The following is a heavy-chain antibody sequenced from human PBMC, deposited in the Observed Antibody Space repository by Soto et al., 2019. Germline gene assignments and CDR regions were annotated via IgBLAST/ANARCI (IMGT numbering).Heavy chain of an antibody. CDR2: IYYSGST. J-gene: IGHJ4*02. CDR1: GGSISSGGYY. D-gene: IGHD2-15*01. Sequence: SETLSLTCTVSGGSISSGGYYWRWIRQHPGKGLEWIGYIYYSGSTYYNPSLKGRVTISVDTSKNQFSLKLSSVTAADTAVYYCARDRECSGGTCYNYFDYWGQGTLVTVSS. CDR3: ARDRECSGGTCYNYFDY. V-gene: IGHV4-31*03.